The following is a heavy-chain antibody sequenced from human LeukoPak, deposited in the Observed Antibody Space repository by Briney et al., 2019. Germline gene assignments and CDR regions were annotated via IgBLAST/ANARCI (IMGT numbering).Heavy chain of an antibody. CDR2: ITGSDGTT. Sequence: QAGGSLRLSCAASGFTFSSYGMSWVRQAPGKGPQWVSAITGSDGTTYYADSVKGRFTISRDNSKNTLYLQMNSLRAEDTAVYYCAKIQGYFDYWGQGNLVTVSS. V-gene: IGHV3-23*01. CDR3: AKIQGYFDY. J-gene: IGHJ4*02. CDR1: GFTFSSYG.